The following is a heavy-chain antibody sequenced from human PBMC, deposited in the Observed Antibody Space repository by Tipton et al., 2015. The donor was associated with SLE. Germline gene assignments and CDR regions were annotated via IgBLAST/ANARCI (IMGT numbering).Heavy chain of an antibody. CDR2: IYYSGST. J-gene: IGHJ6*03. CDR1: GGSISSSDYY. D-gene: IGHD2-2*01. V-gene: IGHV4-30-4*07. Sequence: LRLSCTVSGGSISSSDYYWSWIRRPPGKGLELIGYIYYSGSTYYNPSLKSRVTISVDTSKNQFSLKLSSVTAADTAVYYCARARCSSTSCYGPYYYYMDVWGKGTTVTVPS. CDR3: ARARCSSTSCYGPYYYYMDV.